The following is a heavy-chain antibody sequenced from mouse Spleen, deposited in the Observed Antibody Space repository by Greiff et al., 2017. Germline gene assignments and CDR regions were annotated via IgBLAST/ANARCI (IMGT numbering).Heavy chain of an antibody. J-gene: IGHJ1*01. CDR2: ISSGGGNT. V-gene: IGHV5-9*04. CDR3: ARHEGSVRNYGYFDV. Sequence: EVKLMESGGGLVKLGGSLKLSCAASGFTFSSYAMSWVRQTPEKRLEWVATISSGGGNTYYPDSVKGRFTISRDNAKNTLYLQMSSLKSEDTAMYYCARHEGSVRNYGYFDVWGAGTTVTVSS. D-gene: IGHD2-14*01. CDR1: GFTFSSYA.